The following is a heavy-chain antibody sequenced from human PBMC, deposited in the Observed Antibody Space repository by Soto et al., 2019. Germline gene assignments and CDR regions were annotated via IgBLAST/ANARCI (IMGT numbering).Heavy chain of an antibody. Sequence: QAQLVESGGCWVQTGGSLRLACEASGFTFSDHHMSWVRQAPGKGLEWVSSMSNIGGTVHYADSVKGRFTISRDNAKNSLFLQMNSLRVDDTAVYYCARDSLGRRDFGMDVWGQGTTVAVSS. CDR1: GFTFSDHH. J-gene: IGHJ6*02. V-gene: IGHV3-11*01. D-gene: IGHD2-21*01. CDR3: ARDSLGRRDFGMDV. CDR2: MSNIGGTV.